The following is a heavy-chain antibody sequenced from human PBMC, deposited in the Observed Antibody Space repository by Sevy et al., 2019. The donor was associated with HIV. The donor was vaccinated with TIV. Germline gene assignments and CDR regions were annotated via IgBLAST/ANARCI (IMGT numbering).Heavy chain of an antibody. V-gene: IGHV3-7*01. J-gene: IGHJ4*02. Sequence: GESLKISCAASGLTFSKYWMSWVRQAPGKGLEWVANINQDGSEKYYVDSVKGRFTISRDNGKNSLYLQMNSLRAEDTAVYYCARETGSSHFDYWGQGTLVTVSS. D-gene: IGHD3-10*01. CDR2: INQDGSEK. CDR3: ARETGSSHFDY. CDR1: GLTFSKYW.